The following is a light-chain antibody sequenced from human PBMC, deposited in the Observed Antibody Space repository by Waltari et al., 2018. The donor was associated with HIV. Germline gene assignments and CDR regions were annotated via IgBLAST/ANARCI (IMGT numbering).Light chain of an antibody. CDR1: QSLLHSNGYNY. Sequence: DIVMTQSPLSLPVTPGEPASISCRSSQSLLHSNGYNYLDWYLQKPGQSPQLLIYLGSNRASGVPDRFSGSGSGTDFTLKISRVEAEYVGVYYCMQALQTPRYSFGQATKLEIK. J-gene: IGKJ2*03. CDR3: MQALQTPRYS. V-gene: IGKV2-28*01. CDR2: LGS.